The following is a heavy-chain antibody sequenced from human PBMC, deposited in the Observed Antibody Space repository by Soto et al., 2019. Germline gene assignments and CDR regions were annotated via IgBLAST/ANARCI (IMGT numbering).Heavy chain of an antibody. CDR3: ARVCEIFGVVINDYYYYMDV. J-gene: IGHJ6*03. V-gene: IGHV4-31*03. Sequence: PSETLSLTCTVSGGSISSGGYYWSWIRQHPGKGLEWIGYIYYSGSTYYNPSLKSRVTISVDTSKNQFSLKLSSVTAADTAVYYCARVCEIFGVVINDYYYYMDVWGKGTTVTVS. D-gene: IGHD3-3*01. CDR2: IYYSGST. CDR1: GGSISSGGYY.